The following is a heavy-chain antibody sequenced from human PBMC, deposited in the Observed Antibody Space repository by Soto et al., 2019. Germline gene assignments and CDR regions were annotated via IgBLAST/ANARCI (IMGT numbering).Heavy chain of an antibody. CDR3: ASGRYGDY. D-gene: IGHD1-1*01. Sequence: QVHLVQSGAEVKKPGASVKVSCKGSGYGFTTYGITWLRQAPGQGLEWMAWISAHNGNTNYAQKLQDRVTVTRDTSTSTAYMELRSLRSDDTAVYYCASGRYGDYWGQGALVTVSS. CDR1: GYGFTTYG. V-gene: IGHV1-18*01. J-gene: IGHJ4*02. CDR2: ISAHNGNT.